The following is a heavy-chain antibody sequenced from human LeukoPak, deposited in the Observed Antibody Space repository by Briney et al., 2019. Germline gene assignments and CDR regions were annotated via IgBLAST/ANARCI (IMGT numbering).Heavy chain of an antibody. CDR3: ARSRLAATAWDS. CDR1: GYSFTSYA. CDR2: INADNGDT. V-gene: IGHV1-3*01. J-gene: IGHJ4*02. D-gene: IGHD1-1*01. Sequence: ASAKVSCKASGYSFTSYAINWVRQAPGQRLEWMGWINADNGDTKYSQKIQGRVTITRDTSASTAYMEVNSLRSEDTAVYYCARSRLAATAWDSWGQGTLVTVSS.